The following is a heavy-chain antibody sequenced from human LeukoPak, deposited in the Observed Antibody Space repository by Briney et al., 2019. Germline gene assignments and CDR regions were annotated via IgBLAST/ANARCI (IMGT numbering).Heavy chain of an antibody. J-gene: IGHJ4*02. V-gene: IGHV4-34*01. CDR2: INHSGST. Sequence: PSEALSLTCAVYGGSFSGYYWSWIRQPPGKGLEWIGEINHSGSTNYNPSLKSRVTISVDTSKNQFSLKLSSVTAADTAVYYCARRMRPNYYDSSGFDYWGQGTLVTVSS. D-gene: IGHD3-22*01. CDR1: GGSFSGYY. CDR3: ARRMRPNYYDSSGFDY.